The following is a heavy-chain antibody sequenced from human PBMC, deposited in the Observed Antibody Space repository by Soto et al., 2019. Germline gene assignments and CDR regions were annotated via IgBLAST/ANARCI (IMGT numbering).Heavy chain of an antibody. V-gene: IGHV5-10-1*01. CDR1: GYILTSYW. J-gene: IGHJ4*02. Sequence: ESLKISFNGPGYILTSYWISWVLQMPVKGLYRMGRIDPSDSYTNYSPSFQGNVTISADKSISTAYLQWSSLKASDTAMYYCARGGDSSGYYYIGSADYWGQGTMV. CDR3: ARGGDSSGYYYIGSADY. CDR2: IDPSDSYT. D-gene: IGHD3-22*01.